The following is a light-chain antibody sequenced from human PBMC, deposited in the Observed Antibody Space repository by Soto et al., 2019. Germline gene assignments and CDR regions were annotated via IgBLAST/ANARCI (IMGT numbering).Light chain of an antibody. Sequence: QSVLTQPPSVSGAPGQRVTVSCTGSSSNIGAGYDVHWYQLLPGTAPKLLIYENNNRPSGVPDRFSGSKSGTSASLAIAGLQAEDEGDYYCQSYDSSLSGYVFGTGTKVTVL. V-gene: IGLV1-40*01. J-gene: IGLJ1*01. CDR3: QSYDSSLSGYV. CDR2: ENN. CDR1: SSNIGAGYD.